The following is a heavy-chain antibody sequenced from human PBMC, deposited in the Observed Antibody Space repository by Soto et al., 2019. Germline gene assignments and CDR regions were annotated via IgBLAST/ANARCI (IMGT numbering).Heavy chain of an antibody. J-gene: IGHJ3*02. V-gene: IGHV1-69*02. D-gene: IGHD2-2*01. Sequence: SVKVSCKASRGTFNSSTISWVRQAPGQGLEWMGRIIPILGIANYAQKFQGRVTITADKSTSTAYMELSSLRSEDTAVYYCARAVPAATDAFDIWGQGTMVTVS. CDR3: ARAVPAATDAFDI. CDR2: IIPILGIA. CDR1: RGTFNSST.